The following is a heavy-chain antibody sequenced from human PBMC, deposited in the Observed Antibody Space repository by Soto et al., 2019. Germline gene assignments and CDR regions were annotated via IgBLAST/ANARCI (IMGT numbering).Heavy chain of an antibody. J-gene: IGHJ5*02. CDR2: INQGGSEK. Sequence: GGSLRLSCAASGFTFSSYLMSWVRQAPGQGLVWVANINQGGSEKYYVDSVKGRFTISRDNAKNSLYVQMNSLRVEDTAVYYCAREAGRIARIRWLEHWGQGTLVTIFS. D-gene: IGHD6-13*01. CDR3: AREAGRIARIRWLEH. CDR1: GFTFSSYL. V-gene: IGHV3-7*01.